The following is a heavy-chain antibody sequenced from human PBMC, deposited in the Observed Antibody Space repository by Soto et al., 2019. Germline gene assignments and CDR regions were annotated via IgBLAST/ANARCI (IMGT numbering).Heavy chain of an antibody. CDR2: IYYSGST. CDR3: ARESKYDTSGYPPWFAP. CDR1: VASISSGGYY. V-gene: IGHV4-31*03. D-gene: IGHD3-22*01. Sequence: QVQLQESGPGLVKPSQTLSLTCTVSVASISSGGYYRSWIRQHPGEGLEWIGYIYYSGSTSYNPSLKSRVTISVDTSKNQFSLKLSSVTDADTAVYYCARESKYDTSGYPPWFAPWGQGTLVTVSS. J-gene: IGHJ5*02.